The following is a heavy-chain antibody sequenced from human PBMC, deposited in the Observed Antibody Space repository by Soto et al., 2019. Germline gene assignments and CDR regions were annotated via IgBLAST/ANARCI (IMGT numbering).Heavy chain of an antibody. CDR2: IHYSGRT. V-gene: IGHV4-59*12. CDR1: NGSISGFY. Sequence: SDTMYLTRIVSNGSISGFYWTWIRQPPGKILEWIGYIHYSGRTDYNPSLTSRATMSVDTSKNQFSLNLKSITAADTAVYYCVRVGVGIGNHFDSWGRGILVTVSS. J-gene: IGHJ4*02. CDR3: VRVGVGIGNHFDS. D-gene: IGHD1-26*01.